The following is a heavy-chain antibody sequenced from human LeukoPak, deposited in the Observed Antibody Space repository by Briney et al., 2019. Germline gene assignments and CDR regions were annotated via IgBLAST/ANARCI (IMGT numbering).Heavy chain of an antibody. Sequence: GGSLRLSCAASGFTFSSYGMHWVRQAPGKGLEWVTVIWYDGSNKYYADSVKGRFTISRDNSKNTLYLQMNSLRAEDTAVYYCAKRGPIYSSSPGNYFDYWGQGTLVTVSS. D-gene: IGHD6-6*01. CDR2: IWYDGSNK. CDR3: AKRGPIYSSSPGNYFDY. CDR1: GFTFSSYG. V-gene: IGHV3-33*06. J-gene: IGHJ4*02.